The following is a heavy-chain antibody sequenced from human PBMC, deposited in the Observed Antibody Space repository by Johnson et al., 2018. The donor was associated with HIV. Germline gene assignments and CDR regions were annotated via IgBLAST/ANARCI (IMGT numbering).Heavy chain of an antibody. CDR1: GFTFNTYG. CDR2: IRFDGSNK. Sequence: QVQLVESGGGVVQPGGSLRLSCAASGFTFNTYGIHWVRQAPGKGLEWVAFIRFDGSNKYYADSVKGRFAISRDNSKNTAYLQMNSLKIEDTALYYCATDHPTAPLFIMNAVDIWGQGTMVTVSS. J-gene: IGHJ3*02. D-gene: IGHD3-16*01. CDR3: ATDHPTAPLFIMNAVDI. V-gene: IGHV3-30*02.